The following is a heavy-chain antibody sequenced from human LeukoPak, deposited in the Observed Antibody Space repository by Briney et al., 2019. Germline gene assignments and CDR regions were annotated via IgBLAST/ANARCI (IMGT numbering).Heavy chain of an antibody. CDR3: ARGLRGAVAGPDY. CDR1: GGSFSGYY. Sequence: SETLSLTCAVYGGSFSGYYWSWIRQPPGKGLEWIGEINHSGSTNYNPSLKGRVTISVDTSKNQFSLKLSSVTAADTAVYYCARGLRGAVAGPDYWGQGTLVTVSS. D-gene: IGHD6-19*01. J-gene: IGHJ4*02. CDR2: INHSGST. V-gene: IGHV4-34*01.